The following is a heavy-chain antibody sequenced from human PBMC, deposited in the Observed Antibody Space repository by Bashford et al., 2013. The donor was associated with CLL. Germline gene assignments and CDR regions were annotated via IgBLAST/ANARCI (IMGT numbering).Heavy chain of an antibody. CDR3: ARVIPDDIVVVPAAIYYYGMDV. CDR1: GGTLPAAMA. Sequence: SVKVSCKASGGTLPAAMAISWVRQAPGQGLEWMGGIIPIFGTANYAQKFRGRVTITADESTSTAYMELSSLRSEDTAVYYCARVIPDDIVVVPAAIYYYGMDVWG. V-gene: IGHV1-69*13. CDR2: IIPIFGTA. D-gene: IGHD2-2*01. J-gene: IGHJ6*01.